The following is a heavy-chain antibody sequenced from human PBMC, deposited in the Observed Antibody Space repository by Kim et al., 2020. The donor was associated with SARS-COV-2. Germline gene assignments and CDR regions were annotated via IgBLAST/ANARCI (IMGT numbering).Heavy chain of an antibody. V-gene: IGHV3-23*01. CDR3: ARAHRPYCGGDCYLDS. Sequence: GGSLRLSCAASGFSFSDYAMTWVRQAPGKGLEWVAANSGDGISPYYADSVKGRFIVSRDNSKNTLYLQLKSLRAEDTATYWCARAHRPYCGGDCYLDSWGQGTLVTVSS. CDR2: NSGDGISP. D-gene: IGHD2-21*02. CDR1: GFSFSDYA. J-gene: IGHJ5*01.